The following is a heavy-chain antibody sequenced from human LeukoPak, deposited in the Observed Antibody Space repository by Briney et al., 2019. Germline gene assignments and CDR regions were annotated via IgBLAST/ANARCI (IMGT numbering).Heavy chain of an antibody. D-gene: IGHD2-2*01. CDR1: AGSISSYY. Sequence: PSETLSLTCTVSAGSISSYYWSWIRQPAGKGLEWIGRIYTSGSTNYNPSLKSRVTMSVDTSKNQFSLKLSSVTAADTAVYYCAREQGELWCSSASCHNWFDPWGQGTLGTVSS. V-gene: IGHV4-4*07. J-gene: IGHJ5*02. CDR2: IYTSGST. CDR3: AREQGELWCSSASCHNWFDP.